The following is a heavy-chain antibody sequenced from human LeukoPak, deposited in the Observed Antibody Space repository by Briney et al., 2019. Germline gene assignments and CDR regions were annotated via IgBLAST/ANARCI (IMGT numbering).Heavy chain of an antibody. V-gene: IGHV1-2*02. CDR2: INPNSGGT. J-gene: IGHJ4*02. CDR1: GYTFTAYY. D-gene: IGHD2-15*01. Sequence: ASVKVSCKASGYTFTAYYIHWVRPAPGQGLEWMGLINPNSGGTSYAQNFQGRVTMTGDASITTAYMELSSLRSDDTAVYYCARHGYCSGGSCYWDYWGQGTLVTVSS. CDR3: ARHGYCSGGSCYWDY.